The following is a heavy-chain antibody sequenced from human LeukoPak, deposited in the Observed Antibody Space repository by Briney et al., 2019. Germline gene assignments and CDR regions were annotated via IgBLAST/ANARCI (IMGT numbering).Heavy chain of an antibody. V-gene: IGHV4-30-4*08. CDR3: ARPGRKWEPNDAFDI. D-gene: IGHD1-26*01. J-gene: IGHJ3*02. CDR2: IYYSGST. CDR1: GGSISSGDYY. Sequence: PSETLSLTCTVSGGSISSGDYYWSWIRQPPGKGLEWIGYIYYSGSTYYNPSLKSRVTISVDTSNNQFSLKLSSVTAADTAVYYCARPGRKWEPNDAFDIWGQGTMVTVSS.